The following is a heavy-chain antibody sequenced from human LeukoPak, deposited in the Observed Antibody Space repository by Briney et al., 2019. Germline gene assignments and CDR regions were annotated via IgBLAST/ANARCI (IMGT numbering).Heavy chain of an antibody. CDR2: IKQDGSEK. CDR1: GFTFSSYD. CDR3: ARHRSGGSQDDAFDI. Sequence: GGALRLSCAASGFTFSSYDMTWVRQAPGKGLEWVADIKQDGSEKYYVDSVKGRFTISRQNAKNSLFLQMNSLRAEDTAVYYCARHRSGGSQDDAFDIWGQGTLVTVSS. V-gene: IGHV3-7*01. J-gene: IGHJ3*02. D-gene: IGHD2-15*01.